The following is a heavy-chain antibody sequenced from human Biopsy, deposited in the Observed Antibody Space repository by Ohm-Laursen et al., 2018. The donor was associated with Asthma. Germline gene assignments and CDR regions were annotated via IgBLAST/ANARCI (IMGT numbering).Heavy chain of an antibody. CDR3: AREGVAGTHIED. D-gene: IGHD6-19*01. J-gene: IGHJ4*02. CDR1: RFTYE. V-gene: IGHV3-30-3*01. CDR2: ISYDGSSI. Sequence: SLSLSCTASRFTYEMHWVRQAPGTGLEWVAVISYDGSSIYYADSVKGRFTISRDNSKNTLSLQMNSLTAEDTAVYYCAREGVAGTHIEDWGQGTLVTVSS.